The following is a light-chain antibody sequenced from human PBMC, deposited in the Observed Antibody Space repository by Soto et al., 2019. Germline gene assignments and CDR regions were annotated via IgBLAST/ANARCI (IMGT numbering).Light chain of an antibody. J-gene: IGLJ1*01. Sequence: QSVLTQPASVSGSPGQSITISCTGTSSDDGSYNLVSWYQQHPGKAPKLMIYEVSKRPSGVSNRFSGSKSGNTASLTISGLQAEDEADYYCCSYAGSSTFYVFGTGTKLTVL. V-gene: IGLV2-23*02. CDR1: SSDDGSYNL. CDR2: EVS. CDR3: CSYAGSSTFYV.